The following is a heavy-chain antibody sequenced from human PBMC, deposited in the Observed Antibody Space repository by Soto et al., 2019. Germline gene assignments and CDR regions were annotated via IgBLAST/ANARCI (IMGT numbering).Heavy chain of an antibody. CDR3: ARQTGTIQGAFDC. V-gene: IGHV3-33*01. D-gene: IGHD1-1*01. Sequence: QVQLVESGGGVVQPGRSLRLSCAASGFTFSSYGMHWVRQAPGKGLEWVAVIWYDGSNKYYADSVKGRFTISRDNSKNTLYLQMNSMRAEDTAVYYCARQTGTIQGAFDCWGQGTMVTVSS. CDR2: IWYDGSNK. CDR1: GFTFSSYG. J-gene: IGHJ4*02.